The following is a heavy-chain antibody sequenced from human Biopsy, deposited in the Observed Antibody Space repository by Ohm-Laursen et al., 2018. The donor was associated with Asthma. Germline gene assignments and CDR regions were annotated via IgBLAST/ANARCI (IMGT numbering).Heavy chain of an antibody. D-gene: IGHD6-19*01. CDR1: GFTFSSSA. V-gene: IGHV3-23*01. J-gene: IGHJ4*02. CDR2: ITGSGGTT. CDR3: AKDFRGIAVAGDRGFDY. Sequence: SLRLSCSASGFTFSSSAMSWVRQAPGKGLERVSAITGSGGTTYYADSVRGRFTIFRDNSKSTLFLQMDSLSAEDTAVYYCAKDFRGIAVAGDRGFDYWGQGTLVTVSS.